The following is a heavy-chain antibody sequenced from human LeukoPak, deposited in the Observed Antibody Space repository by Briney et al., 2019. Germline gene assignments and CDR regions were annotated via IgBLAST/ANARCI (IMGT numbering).Heavy chain of an antibody. CDR1: GFTFSSYA. V-gene: IGHV3-23*01. CDR3: AKVTRKPSGYSSSWTPLDY. CDR2: ISGSGGST. Sequence: GGSLRLSCAASGFTFSSYAMSWVRQAPGKGLEWVSAISGSGGSTYYADSVKGRFTISRDNSKNTLYLQMNSLRAEDTAVYYCAKVTRKPSGYSSSWTPLDYWGQGTLVTVSS. D-gene: IGHD6-13*01. J-gene: IGHJ4*02.